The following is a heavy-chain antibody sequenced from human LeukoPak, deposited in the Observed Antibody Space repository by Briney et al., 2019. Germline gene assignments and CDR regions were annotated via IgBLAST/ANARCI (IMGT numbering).Heavy chain of an antibody. D-gene: IGHD2-15*01. CDR1: GFTFSSYW. V-gene: IGHV3-74*01. J-gene: IGHJ3*02. Sequence: GGSLRLSCAASGFTFSSYWMHWVRQAPGKGLVWVSRINSDGSSTSYADSVKGRFTISRDNAKNTLYLQMNSLRAEDTAVYYCARDPGYCSGGSCYSLDAFDIWGQGTMVTVSS. CDR3: ARDPGYCSGGSCYSLDAFDI. CDR2: INSDGSST.